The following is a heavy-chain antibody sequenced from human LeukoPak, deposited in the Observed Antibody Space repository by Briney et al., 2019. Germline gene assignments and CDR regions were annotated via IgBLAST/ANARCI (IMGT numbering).Heavy chain of an antibody. V-gene: IGHV1-2*06. CDR1: GNTFTGYY. D-gene: IGHD2/OR15-2a*01. CDR2: INAKSGGT. J-gene: IGHJ4*02. CDR3: AREKIVLSGTNLYYFDY. Sequence: ASVKVSCKASGNTFTGYYMHWVRQAPGQGLAWMGRINAKSGGTQYPHHFQGRVTMTRDTSVSTAYMELNSLTSDDTALYYCAREKIVLSGTNLYYFDYWGQGTLVTVSS.